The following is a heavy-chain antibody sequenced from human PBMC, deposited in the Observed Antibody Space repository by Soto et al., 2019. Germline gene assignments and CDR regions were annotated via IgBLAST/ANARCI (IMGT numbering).Heavy chain of an antibody. J-gene: IGHJ4*02. CDR3: ARGFSAGQGSQKDF. D-gene: IGHD6-13*01. CDR2: ISVSVCST. Sequence: VVSLILACSSSVFTFISFSIGWVRQAPVKGLDWVSAISVSVCSTYSAYSVKGRFTISIDNSKNTLYLQMSSLRAEETEVYYCARGFSAGQGSQKDFWGQGSMVTVSS. V-gene: IGHV3-23*01. CDR1: VFTFISFS.